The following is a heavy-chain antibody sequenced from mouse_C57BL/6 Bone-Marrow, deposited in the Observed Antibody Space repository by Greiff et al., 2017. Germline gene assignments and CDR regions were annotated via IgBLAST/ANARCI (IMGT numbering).Heavy chain of an antibody. CDR1: GFTFTDYY. J-gene: IGHJ4*01. CDR2: IRNKANGYTT. Sequence: EVQGVESGGGLVQPGGSLSLSCAASGFTFTDYYMSWVRQPPGKALEWLGFIRNKANGYTTEYSASVKGRFTISRDNSQSILYLQMNALRAEDSATYYCARSLTTVVAPYAMDYWGQGTSVTVSS. D-gene: IGHD1-1*01. CDR3: ARSLTTVVAPYAMDY. V-gene: IGHV7-3*01.